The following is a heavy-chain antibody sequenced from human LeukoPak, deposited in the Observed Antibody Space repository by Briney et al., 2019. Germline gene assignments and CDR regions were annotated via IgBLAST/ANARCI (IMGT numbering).Heavy chain of an antibody. Sequence: SETLSLTCTVSGGSISSSNYYWGWIRQPPGKGLEWIGSIYYSGNTYYNPSLKSRVTISVDTSKNQFSLKLSSVTAADTAVYYCAKRTPLLSDSSGCYYDYDAFDIWGQGTMVTVSS. D-gene: IGHD3-22*01. CDR2: IYYSGNT. V-gene: IGHV4-39*01. CDR1: GGSISSSNYY. CDR3: AKRTPLLSDSSGCYYDYDAFDI. J-gene: IGHJ3*02.